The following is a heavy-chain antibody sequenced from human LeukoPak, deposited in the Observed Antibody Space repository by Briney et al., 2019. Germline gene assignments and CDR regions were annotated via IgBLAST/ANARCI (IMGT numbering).Heavy chain of an antibody. D-gene: IGHD3-22*01. V-gene: IGHV1-8*03. J-gene: IGHJ3*02. CDR3: ARERSYYDSSGYYRAFDI. Sequence: ASVKVSCKASGYTFTSYDINWVRQATGQGLEWMGWMNPNSGNTGYAQKFQGRVTITRNTSTSTAYMELSSLRSEDTAVYYCARERSYYDSSGYYRAFDIWGQGTMVTVSS. CDR2: MNPNSGNT. CDR1: GYTFTSYD.